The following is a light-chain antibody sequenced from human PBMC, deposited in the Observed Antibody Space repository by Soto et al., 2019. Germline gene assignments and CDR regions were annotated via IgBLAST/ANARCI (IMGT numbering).Light chain of an antibody. CDR1: SSNIGSNT. J-gene: IGLJ1*01. Sequence: QSVLTQPPSASGTPGQRGTISCSGSSSNIGSNTVNWYQQLPGTAPKLLIYSNNQRPSGVPDRFSGSKSGTSASLAISGLQSEDEADYYCAAWDDSLNGYVFGTGTKLTV. CDR3: AAWDDSLNGYV. V-gene: IGLV1-44*01. CDR2: SNN.